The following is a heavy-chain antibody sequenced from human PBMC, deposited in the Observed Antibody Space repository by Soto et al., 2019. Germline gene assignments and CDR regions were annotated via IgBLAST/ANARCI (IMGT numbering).Heavy chain of an antibody. CDR2: IIPIFGTA. J-gene: IGHJ3*02. CDR3: ARSLLRYCRGGSCYSNAFDI. Sequence: QVQLVQSGAEVKKPGSSVKVSCKASGGTFSSYAISWVRQAPGQGLEWMGGIIPIFGTANYAQKFQGRVTITADKSTSTAYMELSSLRSEDTAVYYCARSLLRYCRGGSCYSNAFDIWGQGTMVTVSS. CDR1: GGTFSSYA. D-gene: IGHD2-15*01. V-gene: IGHV1-69*06.